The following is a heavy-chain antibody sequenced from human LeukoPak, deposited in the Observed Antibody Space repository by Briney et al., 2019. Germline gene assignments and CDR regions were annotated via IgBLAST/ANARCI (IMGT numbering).Heavy chain of an antibody. CDR1: GFTFSSYW. Sequence: GGSLRLSCAASGFTFSSYWMSWVRQAPGKGLEWVANIKQDGSEKYYVDSVKGRFTISRDNAKNSLYLQMNSPRAEDTAVYYCARVMGYCSGGSCYCFDYWGQGTLVTVSS. CDR2: IKQDGSEK. CDR3: ARVMGYCSGGSCYCFDY. J-gene: IGHJ4*02. V-gene: IGHV3-7*03. D-gene: IGHD2-15*01.